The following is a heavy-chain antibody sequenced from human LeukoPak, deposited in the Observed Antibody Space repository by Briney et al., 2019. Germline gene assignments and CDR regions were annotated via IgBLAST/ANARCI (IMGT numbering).Heavy chain of an antibody. J-gene: IGHJ5*02. CDR1: DDSINSRNYY. D-gene: IGHD2-15*01. CDR2: IYDSGNS. Sequence: KPSEALSLTCSVSDDSINSRNYYWGWIRQPPGKGLEWIGSIYDSGNSYYNPSLQSRVTISVDTSKNQFSLRLSSVTVADTAVYYCARRPLYCSGGSCTSNWFDPWGQGTLVTVSS. CDR3: ARRPLYCSGGSCTSNWFDP. V-gene: IGHV4-39*01.